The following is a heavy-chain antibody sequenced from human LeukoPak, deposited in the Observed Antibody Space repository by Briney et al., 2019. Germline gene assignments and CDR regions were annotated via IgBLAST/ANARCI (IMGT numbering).Heavy chain of an antibody. J-gene: IGHJ6*03. Sequence: GGSLRLSCTAAGFTFPDYAMAWVRQAPGKGLEWVSDITNSGRVHYADSVKGRFTISRDNAKNTLYPQMNSLRAEDTAVYYCARDQGYSSTIYYYYYYMDVWGKGTTVTISS. CDR3: ARDQGYSSTIYYYYYYMDV. CDR2: ITNSGRV. D-gene: IGHD6-13*01. V-gene: IGHV3-69-1*01. CDR1: GFTFPDYA.